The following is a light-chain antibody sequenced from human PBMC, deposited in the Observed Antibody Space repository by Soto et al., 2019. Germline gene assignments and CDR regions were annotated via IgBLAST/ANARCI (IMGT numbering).Light chain of an antibody. CDR2: GAS. J-gene: IGKJ4*01. Sequence: EIVLMQSPGTLSLSPGERATLSCRASQSVTSSYLAWYQQKPGQAPRLLIDGASRRATGIPDRFSGSVSGTDFTLTISRLEPEDFSVYYCQRYGSSPPLTFGGGTKVEIK. CDR1: QSVTSSY. V-gene: IGKV3-20*01. CDR3: QRYGSSPPLT.